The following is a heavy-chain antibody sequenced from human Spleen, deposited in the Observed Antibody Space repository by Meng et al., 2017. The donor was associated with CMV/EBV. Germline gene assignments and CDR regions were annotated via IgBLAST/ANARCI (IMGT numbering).Heavy chain of an antibody. Sequence: GSLRLSCTVSGGSMSYYYWSWIRQPPGKGLEWIGHIYYSGSTNYNPSLKSRVTISVDTSKNQFSLKLSSVTAADTAVYYCARDAGATSYFDYWGQGTLVTVSS. CDR2: IYYSGST. CDR1: GGSMSYYY. D-gene: IGHD1-26*01. V-gene: IGHV4-59*01. CDR3: ARDAGATSYFDY. J-gene: IGHJ4*02.